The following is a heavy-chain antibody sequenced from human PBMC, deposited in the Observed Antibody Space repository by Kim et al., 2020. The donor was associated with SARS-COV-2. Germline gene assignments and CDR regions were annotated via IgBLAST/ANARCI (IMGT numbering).Heavy chain of an antibody. CDR2: T. V-gene: IGHV4-59*09. J-gene: IGHJ4*02. D-gene: IGHD4-17*01. CDR3: ARGRTVTTVDY. Sequence: TNSNPSLKSRVTISEDTSKNQFSLKLSSVTAADTAVYYCARGRTVTTVDYWGQGTLVTVSS.